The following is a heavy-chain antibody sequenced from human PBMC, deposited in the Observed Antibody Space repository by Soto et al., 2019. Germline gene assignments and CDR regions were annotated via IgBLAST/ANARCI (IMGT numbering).Heavy chain of an antibody. CDR3: ASAVAAPAHFDY. CDR2: INAGNGNT. Sequence: QVQLVQSGAEEKKPGASVKVSCKASGYTFTGYAMHWVRQAPGQRLEWMGWINAGNGNTKYSQKSQGRVTITRDTSASTTYMELGSLSSEATAVYYCASAVAAPAHFDYWGQGTLVTVSS. J-gene: IGHJ4*02. D-gene: IGHD6-25*01. CDR1: GYTFTGYA. V-gene: IGHV1-3*05.